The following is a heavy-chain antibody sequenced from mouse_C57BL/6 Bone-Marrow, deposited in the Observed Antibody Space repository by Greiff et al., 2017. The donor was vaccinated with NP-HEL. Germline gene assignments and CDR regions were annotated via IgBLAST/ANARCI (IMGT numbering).Heavy chain of an antibody. CDR2: IYPGSGST. CDR1: GYTFTSSW. Sequence: QVQLQQPGAELVKPGASVKMSCKASGYTFTSSWITWVKQRPGQGLEWIGDIYPGSGSTNYNEKFKGKATLTVDTSSSTAYMQLSSLTSEDSAVYYCARSNDGSKTGSFDDWGKGTTVTVSS. J-gene: IGHJ1*03. D-gene: IGHD1-1*01. CDR3: ARSNDGSKTGSFDD. V-gene: IGHV1-55*01.